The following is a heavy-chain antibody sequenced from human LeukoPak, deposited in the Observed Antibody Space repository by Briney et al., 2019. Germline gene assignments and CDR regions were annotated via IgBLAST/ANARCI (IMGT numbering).Heavy chain of an antibody. J-gene: IGHJ4*02. Sequence: ASVKVSCKASGYTFTSYYMHWVRQAPGQGLEWMGIINPSGGSTSYAQKFQGRVTMTRDTSISTAYLELSRLRSDDTAVYYCASYYGSGPDYWGQGTLVTVSS. V-gene: IGHV1-46*01. CDR3: ASYYGSGPDY. D-gene: IGHD3-10*01. CDR2: INPSGGST. CDR1: GYTFTSYY.